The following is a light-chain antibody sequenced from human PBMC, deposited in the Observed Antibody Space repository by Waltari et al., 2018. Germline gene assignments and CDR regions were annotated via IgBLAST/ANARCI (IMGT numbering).Light chain of an antibody. V-gene: IGLV3-21*03. CDR2: DDS. CDR3: ATWDDSLSGPV. Sequence: SYVLTQPPSVSVAPVKTARITCGGQDIGSKRVHWYQQKPGQAPVLVVYDDSERPSGIPDRFSGSKSGSSASLAITGLRSEDEADYYCATWDDSLSGPVFGGGTKLTVL. CDR1: DIGSKR. J-gene: IGLJ3*02.